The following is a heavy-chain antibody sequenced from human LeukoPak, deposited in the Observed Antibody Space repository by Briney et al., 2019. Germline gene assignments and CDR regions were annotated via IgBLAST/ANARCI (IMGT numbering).Heavy chain of an antibody. J-gene: IGHJ3*02. V-gene: IGHV3-21*06. Sequence: GGSMRLSCAASGFSFSSYTMNWVRLAPGRGLEWVSSIIGTSEMHYADSVKGRFTVSRDNDKNSLFLQLYSLSVEDTAVYYCTRAIVVALGTGPFDIWGQGTVVTVSS. CDR1: GFSFSSYT. CDR3: TRAIVVALGTGPFDI. D-gene: IGHD2-2*01. CDR2: IIGTSEM.